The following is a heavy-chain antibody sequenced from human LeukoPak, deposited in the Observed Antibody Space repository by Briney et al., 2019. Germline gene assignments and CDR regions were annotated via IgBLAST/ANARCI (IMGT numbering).Heavy chain of an antibody. D-gene: IGHD2-15*01. CDR3: ARGTVGYLFDP. CDR1: GYTFNSYG. V-gene: IGHV1-18*01. J-gene: IGHJ5*02. CDR2: ISAYNGNT. Sequence: ASVKVSCKASGYTFNSYGISWVRQAPGQGLEWMGWISAYNGNTNYAQKFQGRVTMTRNTSISTAYMELSSLRSEDTAVYYCARGTVGYLFDPWGQGTLVTVSS.